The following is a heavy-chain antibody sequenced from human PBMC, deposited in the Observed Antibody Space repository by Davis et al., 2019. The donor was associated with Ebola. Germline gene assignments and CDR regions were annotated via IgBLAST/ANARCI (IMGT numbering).Heavy chain of an antibody. CDR3: ARGRGGSGDDY. CDR1: GGSISSHY. J-gene: IGHJ4*02. D-gene: IGHD3-10*01. CDR2: IYYSGST. Sequence: SETLSLTCTVSGGSISSHYWSWIRQPPGKGLEWIGYIYYSGSTNYNPSLKSRVTISVDTSKNQFSLKLSSVTAADTAVYYCARGRGGSGDDYWGQGTLVTVSS. V-gene: IGHV4-59*11.